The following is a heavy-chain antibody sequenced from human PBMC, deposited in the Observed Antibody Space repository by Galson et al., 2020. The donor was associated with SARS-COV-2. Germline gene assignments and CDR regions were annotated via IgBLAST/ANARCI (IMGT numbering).Heavy chain of an antibody. V-gene: IGHV3-74*01. Sequence: GGSLRLSCAASGFSFSTNWMHWVRQGPGKGLVWVSRINSDGTSTSYADSVKGRFTISRDNAKNTLYLELRGLTVEDTAVYYCARDKSDYFDYWGQGTLVSVSS. CDR2: INSDGTST. CDR3: ARDKSDYFDY. J-gene: IGHJ4*02. CDR1: GFSFSTNW.